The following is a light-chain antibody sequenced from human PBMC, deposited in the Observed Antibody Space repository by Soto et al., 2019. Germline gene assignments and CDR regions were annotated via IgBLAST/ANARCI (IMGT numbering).Light chain of an antibody. CDR1: QSVIGNY. CDR3: QQYGRSPLLYT. J-gene: IGKJ2*01. Sequence: ENVLTQSPGTLSLSPGERATLSCRASQSVIGNYLAWYQQKPGQVPRLLIYGASTRAADVPDRFSGSGSGTDFTLTITRLEPEDFAVYYCQQYGRSPLLYTFGQGTRLGVK. V-gene: IGKV3-20*01. CDR2: GAS.